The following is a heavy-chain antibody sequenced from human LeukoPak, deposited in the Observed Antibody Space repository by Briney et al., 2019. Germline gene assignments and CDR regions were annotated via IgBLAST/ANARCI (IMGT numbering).Heavy chain of an antibody. J-gene: IGHJ4*02. D-gene: IGHD3-10*01. V-gene: IGHV3-74*01. CDR2: INTDGSRT. CDR3: ARVVFGDYFDY. CDR1: GFTFSNYR. Sequence: GGSLRLSCAASGFTFSNYRMHWVRQAPGKGLVWVSRINTDGSRTIYADSVKGRFTISRDNAKNTLYLQMNSLRAEDTAVYYCARVVFGDYFDYWGQGTLVTVSS.